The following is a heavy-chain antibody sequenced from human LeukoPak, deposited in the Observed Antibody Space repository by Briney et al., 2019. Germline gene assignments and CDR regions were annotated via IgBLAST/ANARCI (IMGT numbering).Heavy chain of an antibody. Sequence: ASVKLSCKASGYTVTDYYMHWIRQPPAQGHEWMGWINPNSGGTNYAQKFQGRVAMTRDTSISTADMELSRLSSDDTAVYYCARGDFVLLDWGQGTLVTVSS. CDR3: ARGDFVLLD. D-gene: IGHD3-3*01. CDR2: INPNSGGT. V-gene: IGHV1-2*02. CDR1: GYTVTDYY. J-gene: IGHJ4*02.